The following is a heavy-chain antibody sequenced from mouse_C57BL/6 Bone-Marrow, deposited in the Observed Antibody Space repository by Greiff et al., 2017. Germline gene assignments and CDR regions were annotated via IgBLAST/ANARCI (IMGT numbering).Heavy chain of an antibody. V-gene: IGHV7-3*01. CDR1: GFTFTDYY. CDR3: ARSPYYYGSSPLCFDV. Sequence: DVKLVESGGGLVQPGGSLSLSCAASGFTFTDYYMSWVRQPPGKALEWLGFIRNKANGYTTEYSASVKGRFTISRDNSQSILYLQMNALRAEDSATYYCARSPYYYGSSPLCFDVWGTGTTVTVSS. CDR2: IRNKANGYTT. J-gene: IGHJ1*03. D-gene: IGHD1-1*01.